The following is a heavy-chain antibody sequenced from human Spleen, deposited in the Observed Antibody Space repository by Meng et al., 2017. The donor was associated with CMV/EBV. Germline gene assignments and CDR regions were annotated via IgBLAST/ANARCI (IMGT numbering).Heavy chain of an antibody. Sequence: GESLKISCAAAGFSFATYGMHWVRQAPGKALEWVAFIRFDGNDINYVDSVKGRFTISRDNSKNTLYLLMNSLTAEDTAVYYCAISPATIFAVLGHFEPWGPGTLVTVSS. CDR2: IRFDGNDI. J-gene: IGHJ5*02. CDR3: AISPATIFAVLGHFEP. D-gene: IGHD3-3*01. V-gene: IGHV3-30*02. CDR1: GFSFATYG.